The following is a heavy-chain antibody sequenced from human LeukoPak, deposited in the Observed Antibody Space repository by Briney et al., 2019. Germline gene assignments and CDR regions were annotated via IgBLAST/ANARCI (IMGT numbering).Heavy chain of an antibody. CDR3: ARSLTTGSYYMDV. J-gene: IGHJ6*03. CDR2: IYTSGST. V-gene: IGHV4-4*09. D-gene: IGHD4-11*01. CDR1: GGSISSYY. Sequence: PSETLSLTCTVSGGSISSYYWSWIRQPPGKGLEWIGYIYTSGSTNYNPSLKSRVTISVDTSKNQFSLKLSSVTAADTAVYYCARSLTTGSYYMDVWGKGTTVTVSS.